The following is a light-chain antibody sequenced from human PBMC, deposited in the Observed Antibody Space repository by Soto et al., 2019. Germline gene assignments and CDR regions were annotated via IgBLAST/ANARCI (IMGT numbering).Light chain of an antibody. CDR2: DVT. Sequence: QSVLTQPASVSGSPGQSITISCTGTSSDIGAYNYVSWYQHHPGKAPKLVIYDVTDRPSGVSDRFSGSKSGNTASLTISGLQAEDEADYYCTSPTTSSTVVFGGGTKLTVL. CDR1: SSDIGAYNY. CDR3: TSPTTSSTVV. J-gene: IGLJ3*02. V-gene: IGLV2-14*03.